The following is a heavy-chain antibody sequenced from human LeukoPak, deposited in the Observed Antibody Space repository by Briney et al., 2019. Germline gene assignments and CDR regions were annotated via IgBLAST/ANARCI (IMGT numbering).Heavy chain of an antibody. V-gene: IGHV4-38-2*02. Sequence: SETLSLTCTVSGYFISSGYYWGWIRQPPGKGLEWIGSIYHSGSTYYNPSLKSRVTISVDTSKNQFSLKLSSVTAADTAVYYCARRSSSGWSDNWFDPWGQGTLVTVSS. J-gene: IGHJ5*02. CDR1: GYFISSGYY. D-gene: IGHD6-19*01. CDR3: ARRSSSGWSDNWFDP. CDR2: IYHSGST.